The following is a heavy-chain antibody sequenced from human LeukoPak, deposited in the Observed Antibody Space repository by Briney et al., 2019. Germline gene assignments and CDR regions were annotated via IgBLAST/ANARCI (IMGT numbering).Heavy chain of an antibody. CDR3: ARDRYRSDYCSSTSCYGAFDI. CDR1: GFTVSSSY. D-gene: IGHD2-2*01. J-gene: IGHJ3*02. Sequence: GGSLRLSCAASGFTVSSSYMSWVRQAPGKGLEWVSVIYSGGSSYYADSVKGRFTISRDNSKNTLYLQMNSLRAEDTAVYYCARDRYRSDYCSSTSCYGAFDIWGQGTMVTVSS. CDR2: IYSGGSS. V-gene: IGHV3-66*01.